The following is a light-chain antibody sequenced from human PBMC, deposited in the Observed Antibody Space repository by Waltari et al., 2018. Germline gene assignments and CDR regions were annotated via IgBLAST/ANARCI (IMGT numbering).Light chain of an antibody. Sequence: QSALTQPRSVSGSPGQSVTIYWSGIGSDVGDLNYVSWYQQHPGKAPTLVIYDVTQRPSGVPDRFSGSRSGNSASLTVSGLQGEDEADYYCCSYAGSWVLGGGTMLTVL. V-gene: IGLV2-11*01. CDR1: GSDVGDLNY. CDR2: DVT. CDR3: CSYAGSWV. J-gene: IGLJ3*02.